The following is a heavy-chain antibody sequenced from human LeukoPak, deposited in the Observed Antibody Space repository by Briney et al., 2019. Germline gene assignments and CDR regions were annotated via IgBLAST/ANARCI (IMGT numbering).Heavy chain of an antibody. Sequence: GGSLRLSCGASGFIFSNYVMRWVRQAPGKGLEWVAFTRSDGSDKYYTGSVKGRFTISRDNSKNTLYLQMNSLRIEDTAVYYCGKHDSASDYWGQGTLVTVSS. CDR2: TRSDGSDK. V-gene: IGHV3-30*02. J-gene: IGHJ4*02. CDR3: GKHDSASDY. D-gene: IGHD1-26*01. CDR1: GFIFSNYV.